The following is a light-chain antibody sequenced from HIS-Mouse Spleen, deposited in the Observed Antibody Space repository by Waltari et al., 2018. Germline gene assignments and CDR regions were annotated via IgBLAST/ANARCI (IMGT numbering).Light chain of an antibody. CDR1: SRHVGGYNY. CDR3: SSYTSSSTEV. V-gene: IGLV2-14*03. J-gene: IGLJ2*01. Sequence: QSALTQPASVSGSPGQSITISCTGPSRHVGGYNYVSWYQQHPGKAPKLMIYDVSNRPSGVSNRFSGSKSGNAASLTISGLQAEDEADYYCSSYTSSSTEVFGGGTKLTVL. CDR2: DVS.